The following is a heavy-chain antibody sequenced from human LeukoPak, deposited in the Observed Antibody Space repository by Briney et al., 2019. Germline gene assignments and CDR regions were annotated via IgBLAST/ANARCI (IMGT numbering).Heavy chain of an antibody. CDR2: ISSGSTYI. V-gene: IGHV3-21*01. D-gene: IGHD3-22*01. CDR1: GFTFSHYT. CDR3: ARFTTTYYFDH. Sequence: GESLKISCVASGFTFSHYTMNWVRQAPGKGLEWVSSISSGSTYIYYSDSVKGRFTISRDNAKNSLFLRMNRLRAEDTAVYYCARFTTTYYFDHWGQGTLVTVSS. J-gene: IGHJ4*02.